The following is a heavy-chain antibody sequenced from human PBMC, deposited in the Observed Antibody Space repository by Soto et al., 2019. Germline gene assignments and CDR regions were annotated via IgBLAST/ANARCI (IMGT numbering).Heavy chain of an antibody. D-gene: IGHD2-21*02. CDR2: ISYDGSNK. CDR3: AKDSRIVVVTAPYDY. Sequence: GGSLRRSCAASGFTFSSYCMHWVRQAPGKGLEWVAVISYDGSNKYYADSVKGRFTISRDNSKNTLYLQMNSLRAEETAVYYCAKDSRIVVVTAPYDYWGQGTLVTVSS. V-gene: IGHV3-30*18. J-gene: IGHJ4*02. CDR1: GFTFSSYC.